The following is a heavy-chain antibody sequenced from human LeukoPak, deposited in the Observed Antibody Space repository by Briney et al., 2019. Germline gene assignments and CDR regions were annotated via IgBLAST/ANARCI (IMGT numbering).Heavy chain of an antibody. Sequence: SETLSLTCAVSGGSILTTNWWSWVRQPPGKGLEWIGEVHLSGASNYNPSLKSRVNMSIDKSKNQLSLELASVTAADTAIYYCTRESGAFSPFGFWGQGTLVTVSS. CDR3: TRESGAFSPFGF. CDR1: GGSILTTNW. V-gene: IGHV4-4*02. D-gene: IGHD1-26*01. J-gene: IGHJ4*02. CDR2: VHLSGAS.